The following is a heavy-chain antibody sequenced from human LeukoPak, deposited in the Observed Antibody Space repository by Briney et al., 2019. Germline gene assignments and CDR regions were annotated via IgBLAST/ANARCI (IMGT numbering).Heavy chain of an antibody. D-gene: IGHD1-1*01. V-gene: IGHV4-59*01. J-gene: IGHJ4*02. CDR1: GVSISGYY. CDR2: IYYSGTT. Sequence: SETLSLTCTVSGVSISGYYWSWIRQLPGKELEWIGYIYYSGTTNYNPSLKSRVTISVDTSRNQFSLKLSSVTAADTAVYYCARKTTGTMPPYFDYWGQGTLVTVSS. CDR3: ARKTTGTMPPYFDY.